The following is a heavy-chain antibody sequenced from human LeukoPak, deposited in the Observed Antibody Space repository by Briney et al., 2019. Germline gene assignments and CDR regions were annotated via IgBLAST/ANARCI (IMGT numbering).Heavy chain of an antibody. CDR3: ARESGDCSSTSCSLDY. D-gene: IGHD2-2*01. CDR2: ISAYNGNT. J-gene: IGHJ4*02. CDR1: GYTFTSYG. V-gene: IGHV1-18*01. Sequence: ASVKVSCKASGYTFTSYGISWVRQAPGQGLEWMGWISAYNGNTNYAQKLQGRVTMTTDTSTSTAYMELRSLRSDDTAVYYCARESGDCSSTSCSLDYWGQGTLVTVSS.